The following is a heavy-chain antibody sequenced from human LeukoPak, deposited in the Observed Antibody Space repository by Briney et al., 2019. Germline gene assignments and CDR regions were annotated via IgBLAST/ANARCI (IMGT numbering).Heavy chain of an antibody. V-gene: IGHV4-34*01. CDR2: ISHSGST. J-gene: IGHJ3*02. CDR3: ASLTTADAFDI. CDR1: GGSVSNNF. Sequence: SETLSLTCAVHGGSVSNNFWSWIRQPPGKGLEWIGDISHSGSTNYNSSLKSRVTISIDTSKNQFSLNLNSVTAADTAVYYCASLTTADAFDIWGQGTMVTVSS. D-gene: IGHD3-22*01.